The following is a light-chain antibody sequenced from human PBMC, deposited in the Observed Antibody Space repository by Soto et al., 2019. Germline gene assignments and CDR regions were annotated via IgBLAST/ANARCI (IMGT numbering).Light chain of an antibody. CDR3: SSYTSSSTLYV. V-gene: IGLV2-14*01. CDR1: SSDGGAYNY. J-gene: IGLJ1*01. CDR2: EVS. Sequence: QSALTQPASVSGSPGQSITIACTGTSSDGGAYNYVSWYQQHPGKAPKLMIYEVSNRPSGVSNRFSGSKSGNTASLTISGLNADDEADYYCSSYTSSSTLYVFGTGTKVTVL.